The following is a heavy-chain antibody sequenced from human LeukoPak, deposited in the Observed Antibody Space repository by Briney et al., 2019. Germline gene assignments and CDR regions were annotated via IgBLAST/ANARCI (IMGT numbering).Heavy chain of an antibody. CDR2: ISPSGGST. D-gene: IGHD5-18*01. CDR1: GYTFTSNY. Sequence: ASVKVSCKAFGYTFTSNYMHWVRQAPGQGPEWMGVISPSGGSTTYAQKFQGRVTITRSTSISAAYMELSSLRSEDPAVYYCARGVGGSYMVTWSSYMDVWGKGTTVTVSS. V-gene: IGHV1-46*01. CDR3: ARGVGGSYMVTWSSYMDV. J-gene: IGHJ6*03.